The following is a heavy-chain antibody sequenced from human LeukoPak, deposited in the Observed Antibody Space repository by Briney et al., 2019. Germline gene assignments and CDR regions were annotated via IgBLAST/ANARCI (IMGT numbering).Heavy chain of an antibody. J-gene: IGHJ3*02. CDR3: ARVNPLLAPGAFDI. CDR2: IRQDGSEK. D-gene: IGHD2-15*01. Sequence: GGSLRLSCAASGFIFNNYWMTWVRQAPGKGLAWVANIRQDGSEKYYADSVKGRFTISRDNVKNLVSLQMSSLRGEDTAVYFCARVNPLLAPGAFDIWGQGTMVAVSS. CDR1: GFIFNNYW. V-gene: IGHV3-7*01.